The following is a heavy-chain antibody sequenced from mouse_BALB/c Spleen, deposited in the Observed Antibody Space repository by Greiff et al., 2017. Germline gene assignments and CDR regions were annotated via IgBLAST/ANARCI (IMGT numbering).Heavy chain of an antibody. CDR1: GYTFTSYW. V-gene: IGHV1S127*01. J-gene: IGHJ1*01. CDR3: TRGTTAHWYFDV. Sequence: VQLQQPGAELVKPGASVKMSCKASGYTFTSYWMHWVKQRPGQGLEWIGVIDPSDSYTSYNQKFKGKATLTVDTSSSTAYMQLSSLTSEDSAVYYCTRGTTAHWYFDVWGAGTTVTVSS. CDR2: IDPSDSYT. D-gene: IGHD1-2*01.